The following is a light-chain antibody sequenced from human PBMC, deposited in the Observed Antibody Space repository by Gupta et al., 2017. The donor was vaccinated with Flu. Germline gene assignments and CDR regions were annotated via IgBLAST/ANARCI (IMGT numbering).Light chain of an antibody. Sequence: IPCRSSQSLAHTDGNTYLIWFQQRPGQSPRRLIYKVSKRDSGVPDKFSGSGSGTEFTLQISRVEAEDIGVYYCMQGSHWPPTFGQGTKVEIK. J-gene: IGKJ1*01. CDR3: MQGSHWPPT. V-gene: IGKV2-30*02. CDR1: QSLAHTDGNTY. CDR2: KVS.